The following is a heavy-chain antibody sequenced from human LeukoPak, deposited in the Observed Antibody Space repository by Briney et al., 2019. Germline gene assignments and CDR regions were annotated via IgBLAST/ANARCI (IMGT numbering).Heavy chain of an antibody. V-gene: IGHV3-23*01. Sequence: PGGSLRLSCAASGFTFSSYAMSWVRQAPGKGLEWVSAVSGSGGSTYYADSVKGRFTISRDNSKNTLYLQMNSLRAEDTAVYYCAKDRYSSSWYGFFDYWGQGTLVTVSS. J-gene: IGHJ4*02. CDR2: VSGSGGST. D-gene: IGHD6-13*01. CDR1: GFTFSSYA. CDR3: AKDRYSSSWYGFFDY.